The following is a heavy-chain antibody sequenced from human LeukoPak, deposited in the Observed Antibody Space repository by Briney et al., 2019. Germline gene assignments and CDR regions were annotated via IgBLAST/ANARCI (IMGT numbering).Heavy chain of an antibody. CDR2: MYCSGST. CDR1: GGSISSYY. J-gene: IGHJ4*02. D-gene: IGHD3-22*01. Sequence: SETLSLTCTVSGGSISSYYWSWIRQPPGKGLEWIGYMYCSGSTNYNPSLKSRVTISVDTSKNQFSLKLSSVTAADTAVYYCARGDGDSSGSLDYWGQGTLVTVSS. CDR3: ARGDGDSSGSLDY. V-gene: IGHV4-59*01.